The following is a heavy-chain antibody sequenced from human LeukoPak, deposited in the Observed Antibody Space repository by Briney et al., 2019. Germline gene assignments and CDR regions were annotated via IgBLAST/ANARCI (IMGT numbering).Heavy chain of an antibody. CDR2: ISWNSGSI. D-gene: IGHD5-18*01. J-gene: IGHJ5*02. Sequence: PGRSLRLSCAASGFTFDDYAMHWVRQAPGKGLEWVSGISWNSGSIDYADSVKGRFTISRDNAKNSLYLQMNSLRAEDTALYYCAKGRGYSYGSPDWFDPWGQGTLVTVSS. CDR3: AKGRGYSYGSPDWFDP. CDR1: GFTFDDYA. V-gene: IGHV3-9*01.